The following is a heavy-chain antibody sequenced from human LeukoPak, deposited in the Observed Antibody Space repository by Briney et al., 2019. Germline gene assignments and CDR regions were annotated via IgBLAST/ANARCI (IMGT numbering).Heavy chain of an antibody. CDR3: ARAGGQVWSSFDS. Sequence: SETLSLTCTVSGGSISSDGYYWSWIRQHPGKGLEWIGYIYYSGSTYYNPSLKSRLTISVDTSENQFSLKLSSVTAADTAVYYCARAGGQVWSSFDSWGQGTLVTVSS. D-gene: IGHD3-16*01. V-gene: IGHV4-31*03. CDR2: IYYSGST. J-gene: IGHJ4*02. CDR1: GGSISSDGYY.